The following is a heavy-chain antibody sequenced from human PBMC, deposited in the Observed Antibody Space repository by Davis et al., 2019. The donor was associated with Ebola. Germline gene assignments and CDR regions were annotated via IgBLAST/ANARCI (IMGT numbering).Heavy chain of an antibody. D-gene: IGHD4-23*01. Sequence: PSETLSLTCAVYGGSFSGYYWSWIRQPPGKGLEWIGEINHSGSTNYNPSLKSRVTISVDTSKNQFSLKLSSVTAADTAVYYCARGLGYGGNSMLAFDIWGQGTMVTVSS. CDR3: ARGLGYGGNSMLAFDI. V-gene: IGHV4-34*01. J-gene: IGHJ3*02. CDR1: GGSFSGYY. CDR2: INHSGST.